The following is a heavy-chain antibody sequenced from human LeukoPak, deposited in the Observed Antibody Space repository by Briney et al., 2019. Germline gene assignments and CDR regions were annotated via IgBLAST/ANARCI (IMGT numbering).Heavy chain of an antibody. CDR3: ARGRYCSGGSCYSWFDY. J-gene: IGHJ4*02. CDR1: GGSFSGYY. CDR2: INHSGST. D-gene: IGHD2-15*01. Sequence: SETLSLTCAVCGGSFSGYYWSWIRQPPGKGLEWIGEINHSGSTNYNPSLKSRVTISVDTSKNQFSLKLSSVTAADTAVYYCARGRYCSGGSCYSWFDYWGQGTLVTVSS. V-gene: IGHV4-34*01.